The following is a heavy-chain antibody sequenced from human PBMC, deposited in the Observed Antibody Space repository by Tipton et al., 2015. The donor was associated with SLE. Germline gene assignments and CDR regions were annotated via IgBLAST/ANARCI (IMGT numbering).Heavy chain of an antibody. J-gene: IGHJ4*02. Sequence: TLSLTCTVSGGSISSYYWSWIRQPPGKGLEWIGYIYYSGSTNYNPSLKSRVTISVDTSKNQFSLKLSSVTAADTAVYYCARLAPCGSSWPPFDYWGQGTLVTVSS. CDR3: ARLAPCGSSWPPFDY. CDR1: GGSISSYY. V-gene: IGHV4-59*07. CDR2: IYYSGST. D-gene: IGHD6-13*01.